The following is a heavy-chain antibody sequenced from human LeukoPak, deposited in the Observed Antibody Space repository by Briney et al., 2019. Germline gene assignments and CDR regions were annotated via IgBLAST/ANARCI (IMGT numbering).Heavy chain of an antibody. CDR2: INPNSGGT. CDR1: GYTFTGYY. J-gene: IGHJ4*02. D-gene: IGHD6-19*01. CDR3: ARYPRDPGIAVPLDY. Sequence: ASVKVSCKASGYTFTGYYMHWVRQAPGQGLEWMGWINPNSGGTNYAQEFQGRVTMTRDTSISTAYMELSRLRSDDTAVYYCARYPRDPGIAVPLDYWGQGTLVTVSS. V-gene: IGHV1-2*02.